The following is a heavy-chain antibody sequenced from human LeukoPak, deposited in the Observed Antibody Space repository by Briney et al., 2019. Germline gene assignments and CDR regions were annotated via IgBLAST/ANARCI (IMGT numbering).Heavy chain of an antibody. J-gene: IGHJ4*02. CDR2: ISSNGGTT. CDR3: ARRHDYGDF. CDR1: GFTFSNYA. Sequence: PGGSLGLSCAASGFTFSNYAMHWVRQAPGKGLEYVSAISSNGGTTYYANSVKGRFIISRDNSKNTLYLQMGSLRAEDMAVYYCARRHDYGDFWGQGTLVTVSS. V-gene: IGHV3-64*01.